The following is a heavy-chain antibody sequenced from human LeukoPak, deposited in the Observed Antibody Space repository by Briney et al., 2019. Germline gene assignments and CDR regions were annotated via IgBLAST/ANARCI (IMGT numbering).Heavy chain of an antibody. V-gene: IGHV1-2*02. CDR2: INPNSGGT. CDR3: ARDSITAMVTGHFDY. D-gene: IGHD5-18*01. J-gene: IGHJ4*02. Sequence: ASVKVSCKASGYTFTGYYMHWVRQAPGQGLEWMGWINPNSGGTNYAQKFQGRVTMTRDTSISTAYMELSRLRSDDTAVYYCARDSITAMVTGHFDYWGQGTLVTVSS. CDR1: GYTFTGYY.